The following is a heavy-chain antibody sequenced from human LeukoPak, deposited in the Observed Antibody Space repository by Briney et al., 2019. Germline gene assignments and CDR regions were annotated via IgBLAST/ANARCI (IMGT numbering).Heavy chain of an antibody. CDR1: GFTVSSNY. CDR2: IYSGGST. J-gene: IGHJ4*02. D-gene: IGHD3-10*01. V-gene: IGHV3-66*01. CDR3: AREGRLWFGELLRVIDY. Sequence: GGSLRLSCAASGFTVSSNYMSWVRQAPGKGLEWVSVIYSGGSTYYADSVKGRFTISRDNSKNTLYLQMNSLRAEDTAVYYCAREGRLWFGELLRVIDYWGQGTLVTVSS.